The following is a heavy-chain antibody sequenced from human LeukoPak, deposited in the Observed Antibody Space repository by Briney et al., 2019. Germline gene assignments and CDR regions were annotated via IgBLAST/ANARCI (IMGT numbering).Heavy chain of an antibody. CDR3: AREYADYGSGRGYFDY. D-gene: IGHD3-10*01. Sequence: SETLSLTCIVSGVSISGYHWSWIRQPPGKGLEWIGYIYSSGRTSYNPSLKSRVTISVDTSKNQFSLKLSSVTAADTAVYYCAREYADYGSGRGYFDYWGQGTLVTVSS. CDR2: IYSSGRT. J-gene: IGHJ4*02. CDR1: GVSISGYH. V-gene: IGHV4-59*01.